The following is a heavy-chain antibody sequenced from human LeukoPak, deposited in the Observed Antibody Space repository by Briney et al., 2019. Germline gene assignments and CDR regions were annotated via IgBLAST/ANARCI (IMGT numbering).Heavy chain of an antibody. CDR2: IYYSGST. CDR1: GGSISSSSYY. Sequence: SETLSLTCTVSGGSISSSSYYWGWIRQPPGKGPEWIGSIYYSGSTYYNPSLKSRVTISVDTSKNQFSLKLSSVTAADTAVYYCARLSRWLSSYYFDYWGQGTLVTVSS. D-gene: IGHD6-19*01. CDR3: ARLSRWLSSYYFDY. J-gene: IGHJ4*02. V-gene: IGHV4-39*01.